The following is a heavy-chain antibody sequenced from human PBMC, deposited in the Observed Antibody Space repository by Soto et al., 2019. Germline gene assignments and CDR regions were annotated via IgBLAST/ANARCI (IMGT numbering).Heavy chain of an antibody. CDR3: ARASSSSSAADY. CDR2: IYDTESA. D-gene: IGHD6-6*01. Sequence: QVQLQESGPGLVKPSQTLSLTCSVSGESISSGGYYWSWIRHLPGKGLEWIGYIYDTESAYYNPSLKSRVSISMDNSENHFAMRLTSVTAADSAVYYCARASSSSSAADYWGQGLQVTVSS. J-gene: IGHJ4*02. CDR1: GESISSGGYY. V-gene: IGHV4-31*03.